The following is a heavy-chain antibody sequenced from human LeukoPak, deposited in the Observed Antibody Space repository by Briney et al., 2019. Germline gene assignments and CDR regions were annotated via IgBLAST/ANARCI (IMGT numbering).Heavy chain of an antibody. J-gene: IGHJ4*02. V-gene: IGHV4-30-4*01. CDR2: IYHRVSN. D-gene: IGHD3-22*01. CDR1: GGSVGGADYY. Sequence: SQTLSLTCTVYGGSVGGADYYWSWIRQPPGKCLEWIGYIYHRVSNYSNPSLKSPVSISVDTSKNQFSLRLSSVTAADTAVYYCAREKDYYDSRGAIFDLWGQEILVTVSS. CDR3: AREKDYYDSRGAIFDL.